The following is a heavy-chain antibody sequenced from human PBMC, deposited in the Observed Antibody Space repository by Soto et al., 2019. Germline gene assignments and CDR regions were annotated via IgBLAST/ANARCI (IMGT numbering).Heavy chain of an antibody. CDR1: GDTFNFYT. J-gene: IGHJ4*02. D-gene: IGHD3-10*01. CDR2: IIPMLGMS. Sequence: QVQLVQSGAEVKTPGSSVKVSCTASGDTFNFYTLSWVRQAPGQGLEWMGRIIPMLGMSNYVQKFQGRVTMIADKSTSTAYMGLSSLRSEDTALYYCATNYGSGSAHFDNWGQGTLVTVSS. V-gene: IGHV1-69*02. CDR3: ATNYGSGSAHFDN.